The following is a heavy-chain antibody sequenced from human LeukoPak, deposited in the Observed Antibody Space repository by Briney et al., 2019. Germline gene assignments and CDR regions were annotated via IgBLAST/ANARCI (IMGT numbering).Heavy chain of an antibody. Sequence: SETLSLTCAVYGGSFSGYYWSWIRQPPGKGLEWIGEINHSGSTNYNPSLKSRVTISVDTSKNQFSLKLSSVTAADTAVYYCARVLAVAGKPRTIQHWGQGTLVTVSS. J-gene: IGHJ1*01. CDR3: ARVLAVAGKPRTIQH. CDR2: INHSGST. D-gene: IGHD6-19*01. CDR1: GGSFSGYY. V-gene: IGHV4-34*01.